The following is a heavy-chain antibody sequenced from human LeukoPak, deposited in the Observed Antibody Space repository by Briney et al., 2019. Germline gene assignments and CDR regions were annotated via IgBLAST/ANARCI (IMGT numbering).Heavy chain of an antibody. V-gene: IGHV3-53*01. D-gene: IGHD3-22*01. J-gene: IGHJ4*02. Sequence: GGSLRLSCAASGFIVSNNYMNWVRQAPGKGLEWVSNTYSGGGTYYADSVKGRFTISRDNSKNTLYLQMNSLRADDTAVYYCARGCYYERSGYCPFDYWGPGTLVTVSS. CDR2: TYSGGGT. CDR1: GFIVSNNY. CDR3: ARGCYYERSGYCPFDY.